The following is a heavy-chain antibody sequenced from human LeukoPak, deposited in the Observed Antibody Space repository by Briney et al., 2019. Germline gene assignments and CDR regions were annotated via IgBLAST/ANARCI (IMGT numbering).Heavy chain of an antibody. CDR3: ARPMGRGPGGHFDY. CDR1: GLTYRNYY. CDR2: ISDDGSYA. Sequence: PGGSLRLSCAASGLTYRNYYFSWVRQAPGKGLEWVSYISDDGSYANYADSVRGRFTISRDNAKNSLFLQMNSLRVEDTAVYYCARPMGRGPGGHFDYWGQGTLVTVSS. V-gene: IGHV3-11*03. D-gene: IGHD3-10*01. J-gene: IGHJ4*02.